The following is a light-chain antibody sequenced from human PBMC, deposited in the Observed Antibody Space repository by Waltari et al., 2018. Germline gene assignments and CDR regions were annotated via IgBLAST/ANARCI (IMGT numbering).Light chain of an antibody. CDR2: QDT. V-gene: IGLV3-25*03. CDR3: QSADSSGTYVV. CDR1: ALPKQY. Sequence: SYELTQPPSVSVSPGQTARITCSGDALPKQYAYWYQQKPGQAPVLLIYQDTKWPSGIPGRFSGSSSGTTVTLTISGVQAEDEADDYCQSADSSGTYVVFGGGTKLTVL. J-gene: IGLJ2*01.